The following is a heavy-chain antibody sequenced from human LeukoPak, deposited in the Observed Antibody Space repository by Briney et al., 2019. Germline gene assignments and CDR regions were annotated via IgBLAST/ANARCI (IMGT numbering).Heavy chain of an antibody. CDR1: GFTFSSYT. D-gene: IGHD3-10*01. CDR2: ISSSGGSS. Sequence: PGGSLRLSCSASGFTFSSYTMHWVRQAAGKGLEYVSAISSSGGSSYHADSVKGRFTISRDNSKNTLYLQMSSLRAEDTAVYYCVKSGSGSYSWYFDLWGRGTLVTVSS. J-gene: IGHJ2*01. V-gene: IGHV3-64D*06. CDR3: VKSGSGSYSWYFDL.